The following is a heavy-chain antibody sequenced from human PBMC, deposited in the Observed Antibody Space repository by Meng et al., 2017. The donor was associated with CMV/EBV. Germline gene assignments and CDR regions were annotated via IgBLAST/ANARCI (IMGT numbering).Heavy chain of an antibody. CDR3: ASVQGLGVS. CDR1: GGYISSGSYY. D-gene: IGHD3-10*01. CDR2: IYTSGST. J-gene: IGHJ4*02. Sequence: QVRLQESGPGLVKRSQTLSLTCTVSGGYISSGSYYWSWIRQPAGKGLEWIGRIYTSGSTNYNPSLKSRVTISVDTSKNQFSLKLSSVTAADTAVYYCASVQGLGVSWGQGTLVTVSS. V-gene: IGHV4-61*02.